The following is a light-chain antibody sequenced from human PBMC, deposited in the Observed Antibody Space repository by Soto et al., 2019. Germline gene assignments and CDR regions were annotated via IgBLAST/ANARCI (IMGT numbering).Light chain of an antibody. V-gene: IGKV3-20*01. CDR3: QLYGSSPPEFT. Sequence: EIVLTQSPGTLSLSPGERATLSCRASQSVTSNYLAWYQQRPGQAPRLLIFGASYRAAGIPDRFSGSGSGKDFILTISRLEREDFAVYYCQLYGSSPPEFTIGPGTKVDSK. CDR2: GAS. CDR1: QSVTSNY. J-gene: IGKJ3*01.